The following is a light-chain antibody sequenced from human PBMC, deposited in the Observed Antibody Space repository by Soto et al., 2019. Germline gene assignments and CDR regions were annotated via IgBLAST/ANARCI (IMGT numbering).Light chain of an antibody. CDR1: SSDVGGYNY. Sequence: QSALTQPASVSGSPGQSITISCTGTSSDVGGYNYVSWYQQHPGKAPKLMIYDVSNRPSGVSNRFSGSKSGNTASLTISGLQAEDADDYYCSSYTSSSTLGVFGGGTKLTVL. CDR2: DVS. V-gene: IGLV2-14*01. J-gene: IGLJ2*01. CDR3: SSYTSSSTLGV.